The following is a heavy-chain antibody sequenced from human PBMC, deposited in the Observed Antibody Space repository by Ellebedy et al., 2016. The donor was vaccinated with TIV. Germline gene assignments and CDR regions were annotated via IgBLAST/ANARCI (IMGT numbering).Heavy chain of an antibody. CDR2: INHSGST. CDR3: SRGVTDQN. J-gene: IGHJ4*02. V-gene: IGHV4-34*01. CDR1: GGSLSGYY. Sequence: MPGGSLRLSCAVYGGSLSGYYWSWIRQPPGKGLEWIGEINHSGSTNYNSSLKSRVTMSLDTSKNQFSLKLSSVTAADTAVYYCSRGVTDQNWGQGILVTVSS. D-gene: IGHD2-21*02.